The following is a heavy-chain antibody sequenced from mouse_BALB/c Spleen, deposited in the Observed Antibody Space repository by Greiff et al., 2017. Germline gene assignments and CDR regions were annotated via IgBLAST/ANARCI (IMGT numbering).Heavy chain of an antibody. V-gene: IGHV6-6*02. Sequence: EVQVEESGGGLVQPGGSMKLSCVASGFTFSHYWMNWVRLSPEKGLEWVAEIRLKSNNYATHYAESVKGRFTISRDDSKSSVYLQMNNLRAEDTGIYYCTRGAYYRYDYAMDYWGQGTAVTVAS. CDR2: IRLKSNNYAT. D-gene: IGHD2-14*01. CDR3: TRGAYYRYDYAMDY. J-gene: IGHJ4*01. CDR1: GFTFSHYW.